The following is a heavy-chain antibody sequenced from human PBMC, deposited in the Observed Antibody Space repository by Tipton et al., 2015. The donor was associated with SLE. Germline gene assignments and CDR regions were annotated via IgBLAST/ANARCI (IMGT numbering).Heavy chain of an antibody. CDR3: ARSQWLIRYYFDY. V-gene: IGHV4-61*02. CDR2: IYISGST. J-gene: IGHJ4*02. D-gene: IGHD6-19*01. CDR1: GGSISSGNYF. Sequence: TLSLTCTVSGGSISSGNYFWTWIRQPAGKRLEWIGRIYISGSTNYNPSLKSRVTISLDTSKNHLSLKLSSVTAADTAMYYCARSQWLIRYYFDYWGQGALVTVSS.